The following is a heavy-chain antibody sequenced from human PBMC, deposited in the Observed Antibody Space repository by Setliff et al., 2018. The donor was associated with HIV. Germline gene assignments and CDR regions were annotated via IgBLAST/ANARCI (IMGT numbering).Heavy chain of an antibody. Sequence: ASVKVSCKTSGYMFIAYGMSWVRRAPGQGLEWMGWIGPYNGRTEYAQKFQGRLTMTTDTSTSTAYMELRSLRSEDTALYYCARDGGPGSAWGDYSYYYTMDVWGKGTTVTVSS. J-gene: IGHJ6*03. CDR3: ARDGGPGSAWGDYSYYYTMDV. CDR2: IGPYNGRT. D-gene: IGHD6-19*01. V-gene: IGHV1-18*01. CDR1: GYMFIAYG.